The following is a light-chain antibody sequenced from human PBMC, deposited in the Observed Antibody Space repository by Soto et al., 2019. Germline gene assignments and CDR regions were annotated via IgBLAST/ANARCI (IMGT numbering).Light chain of an antibody. CDR3: AAWDDSLSGRV. CDR1: SSNIGSNY. J-gene: IGLJ3*02. CDR2: RNN. Sequence: QSVLTQPPSASGTPGQRVTISCSGSSSNIGSNYVYWYQQLPGTAPRLLIYRNNQRTSGVPDRFSGSTSGTSASLAISGRRSEDEADYYCAAWDDSLSGRVFGGGTKLTVL. V-gene: IGLV1-47*01.